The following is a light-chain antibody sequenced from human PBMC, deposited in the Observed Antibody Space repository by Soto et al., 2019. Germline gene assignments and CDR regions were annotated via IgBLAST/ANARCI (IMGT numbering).Light chain of an antibody. J-gene: IGLJ2*01. V-gene: IGLV1-47*01. CDR2: RND. CDR3: AAWDDSLSGL. Sequence: QSVLTQPPSASGTPGQRVTISCSGSSSNLGGNYVYWYQQLPGTAPKLLIYRNDQRPSGVPGRFSGSKSGTSASLAISGLRSEDEADYYCAAWDDSLSGLFGGGTKLTVL. CDR1: SSNLGGNY.